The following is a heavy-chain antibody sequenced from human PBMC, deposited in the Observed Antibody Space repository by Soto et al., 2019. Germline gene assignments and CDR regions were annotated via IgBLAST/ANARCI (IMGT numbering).Heavy chain of an antibody. Sequence: GASVKVSCKASGGTFSSYAISWVRQAPGQGLEWMGGIIPIFGTANYAQKFQGRVTITADKSTSTAYMELSSLRSEETAVYYCARDRGEYYDRRGYYYMDYYYYYGRYGWGQGTRVTVAS. CDR3: ARDRGEYYDRRGYYYMDYYYYYGRYG. CDR2: IIPIFGTA. V-gene: IGHV1-69*06. D-gene: IGHD3-22*01. CDR1: GGTFSSYA. J-gene: IGHJ6*02.